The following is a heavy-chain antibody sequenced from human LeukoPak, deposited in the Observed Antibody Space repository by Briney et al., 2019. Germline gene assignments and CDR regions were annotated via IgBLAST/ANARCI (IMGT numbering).Heavy chain of an antibody. V-gene: IGHV1-8*02. D-gene: IGHD1-7*01. CDR2: MNPNNGRT. CDR1: GGTFSSYA. Sequence: ASVKVSCKASGGTFSSYAINWVRQATGQGLEWMGWMNPNNGRTGYAQKFQGRVTMTRNSSISTAYMELNTLTSDDTAVYYCARGSWITGTTSYYYHMDVWGKGTTVTVSS. CDR3: ARGSWITGTTSYYYHMDV. J-gene: IGHJ6*03.